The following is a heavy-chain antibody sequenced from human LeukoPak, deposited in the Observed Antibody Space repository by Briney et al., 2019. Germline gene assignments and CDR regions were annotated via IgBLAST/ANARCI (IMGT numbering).Heavy chain of an antibody. CDR1: GYTFTSYG. D-gene: IGHD2-2*02. CDR2: ISAYNGNT. V-gene: IGHV1-18*01. CDR3: ARDGPGYCSSTSCYTGNYYYCYMDV. J-gene: IGHJ6*03. Sequence: ASVKVSCKASGYTFTSYGISWVRQAPGQGLEWMGWISAYNGNTNYAQKLQGRVTMTTDTSTSTAYMELRSLRSDDTAVYYCARDGPGYCSSTSCYTGNYYYCYMDVWGKGTTVTVSS.